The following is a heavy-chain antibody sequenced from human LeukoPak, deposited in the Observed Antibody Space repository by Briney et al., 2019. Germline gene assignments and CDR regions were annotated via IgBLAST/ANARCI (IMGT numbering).Heavy chain of an antibody. D-gene: IGHD2-2*01. CDR3: ARGRSRAPAAS. CDR1: GESFSGYY. J-gene: IGHJ5*02. Sequence: SETLSLTCAVYGESFSGYYCNWFRQPPGKGLEWIGEINHSGSTDYNPSLKSRVTISLDTSKKYFSLHLTSVTAADTAVYYCARGRSRAPAASWGQGTLVTVSS. V-gene: IGHV4-34*01. CDR2: INHSGST.